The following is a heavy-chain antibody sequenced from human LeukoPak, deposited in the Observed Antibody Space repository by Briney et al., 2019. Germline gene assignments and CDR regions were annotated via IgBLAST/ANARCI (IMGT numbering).Heavy chain of an antibody. Sequence: ASVKASCKASGYTFTSYHMHWVRQAPGQGLEWMEKINLSGGSTTYAQKFQGRVTMTRDTSTSTVYMELSSLRSEDTAVYYCARDYVDDIPMIKDYWGQGTLVTVSS. CDR2: INLSGGST. J-gene: IGHJ4*02. CDR3: ARDYVDDIPMIKDY. D-gene: IGHD2-8*01. CDR1: GYTFTSYH. V-gene: IGHV1-46*01.